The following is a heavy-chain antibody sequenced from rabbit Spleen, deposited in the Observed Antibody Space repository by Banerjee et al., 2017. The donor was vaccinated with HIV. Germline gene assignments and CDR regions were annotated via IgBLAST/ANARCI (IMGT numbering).Heavy chain of an antibody. Sequence: QEQLEESGGDLVKPEGSLTLTCTASGFTISSSHWICRVRQAPGKGPEWIGCIYNGDGGTHYASWVNGRFTISKTSSTAVTLQMTSLTAADTATYFCARHSAGGGYAFYLWGQGTLVTVS. CDR1: GFTISSSHW. V-gene: IGHV1S45*01. J-gene: IGHJ3*01. CDR3: ARHSAGGGYAFYL. D-gene: IGHD7-1*01. CDR2: IYNGDGGT.